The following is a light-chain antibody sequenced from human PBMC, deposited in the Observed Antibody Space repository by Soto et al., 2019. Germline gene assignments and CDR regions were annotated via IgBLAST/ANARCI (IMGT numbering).Light chain of an antibody. CDR2: LGS. Sequence: EIVVTRSPLSLPVTPGEPSSISCSSSQSLLHSNGHNYLEWYLQKPGQSPQLLIYLGSNRASGVPDRFSGSGSGTDFTLTISSLLPEDFATYYCQQGYSTPVTFGQGTRLEIK. V-gene: IGKV2-28*01. CDR3: QQGYSTPVT. CDR1: QSLLHSNGHNY. J-gene: IGKJ5*01.